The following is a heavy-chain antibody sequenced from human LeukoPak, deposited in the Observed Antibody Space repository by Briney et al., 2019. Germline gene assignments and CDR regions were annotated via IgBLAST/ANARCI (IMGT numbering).Heavy chain of an antibody. CDR3: ATAIDTMVRGVIGSDI. CDR1: GYTFTSYG. CDR2: ISAYNGNT. Sequence: ASVKVSCKASGYTFTSYGISWVRQAPGQGLEWMGWISAYNGNTNYAQKLQGRVTMTTDTSTSTAYMELRSLRSDDTAVYYCATAIDTMVRGVIGSDIWGQGTMVTVSS. J-gene: IGHJ3*02. V-gene: IGHV1-18*01. D-gene: IGHD3-10*01.